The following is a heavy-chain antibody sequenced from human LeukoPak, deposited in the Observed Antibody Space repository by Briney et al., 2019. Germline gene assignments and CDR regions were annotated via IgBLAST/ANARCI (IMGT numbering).Heavy chain of an antibody. CDR2: INAGVGNT. D-gene: IGHD5-18*01. V-gene: IGHV1-3*01. J-gene: IGHJ4*02. CDR3: ARDLTGYSYGYGY. Sequence: GASVKVSCKASGYTFSSYAMHWVRQAPGQSLEWMGWINAGVGNTKYSQKFQGRITITRDTSATTAYMELSSLRSEDTAVYYCARDLTGYSYGYGYWGQGTLVTVSS. CDR1: GYTFSSYA.